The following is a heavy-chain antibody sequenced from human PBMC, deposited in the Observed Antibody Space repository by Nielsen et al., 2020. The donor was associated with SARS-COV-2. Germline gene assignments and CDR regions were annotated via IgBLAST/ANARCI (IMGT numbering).Heavy chain of an antibody. CDR1: GLPFSDAW. D-gene: IGHD3-10*01. CDR3: ASSLFGEYYYGMDV. V-gene: IGHV3-20*01. CDR2: INWNGGST. Sequence: GESLKISCAASGLPFSDAWMTWVRQAPGKGLEWVSGINWNGGSTGYADSVKGRFTISRDNAKNSLYLQMNSLRAEDTALYHCASSLFGEYYYGMDVWGQGTTVTVSS. J-gene: IGHJ6*02.